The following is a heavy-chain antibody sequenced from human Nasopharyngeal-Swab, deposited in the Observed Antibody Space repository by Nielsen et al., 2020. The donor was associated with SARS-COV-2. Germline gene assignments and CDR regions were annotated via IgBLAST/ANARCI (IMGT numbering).Heavy chain of an antibody. J-gene: IGHJ4*02. Sequence: GGSLRLSCAASGFTFSSYWMSWVRQAPGKGLEWVACIKEDGSEKYFVDSVKGRFTISRDNAKNSLYLQMNSLRAEDTAVYYCARDYTRFDYWGQGTLVTVSS. D-gene: IGHD3-16*01. CDR3: ARDYTRFDY. CDR1: GFTFSSYW. CDR2: IKEDGSEK. V-gene: IGHV3-7*05.